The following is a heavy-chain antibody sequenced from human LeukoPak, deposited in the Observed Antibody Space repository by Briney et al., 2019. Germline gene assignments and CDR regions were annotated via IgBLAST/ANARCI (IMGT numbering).Heavy chain of an antibody. CDR3: AKDHGDYDWFDY. V-gene: IGHV3-23*01. J-gene: IGHJ4*02. CDR1: GFTFSSYA. CDR2: ISGSGGST. Sequence: GGSLRLSCAASGFTFSSYAMSWVRQAPGKGLEWVSAISGSGGSTYYADSVKGRFTISRDNAKNSLYLQMNSLRAEDMALYYCAKDHGDYDWFDYWGQGTLVTVSS. D-gene: IGHD4-17*01.